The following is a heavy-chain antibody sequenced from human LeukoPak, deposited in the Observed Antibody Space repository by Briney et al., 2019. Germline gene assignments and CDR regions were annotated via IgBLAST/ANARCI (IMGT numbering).Heavy chain of an antibody. CDR3: ARVYCGGDCYVGGYFDY. CDR2: IKQDGSEK. V-gene: IGHV3-7*01. D-gene: IGHD2-21*02. J-gene: IGHJ4*02. CDR1: GFTFSSYW. Sequence: GGSLRLSCAASGFTFSSYWMSWVRQAPGKGLEWVANIKQDGSEKYYVDSVKGRFTISRDNAKNSLYPQMNSLRAEDTAVYYCARVYCGGDCYVGGYFDYWGQGTLVTVSS.